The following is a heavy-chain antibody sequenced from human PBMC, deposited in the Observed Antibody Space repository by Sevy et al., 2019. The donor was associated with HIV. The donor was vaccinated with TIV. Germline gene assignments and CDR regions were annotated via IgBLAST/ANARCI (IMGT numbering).Heavy chain of an antibody. V-gene: IGHV3-74*01. CDR3: ARDLIVGATDWFDP. CDR1: GFTFSSYW. Sequence: RGSLRLSCAASGFTFSSYWMHWVRQAPGKGLVWVSRINSDGSSTSYADSVKGRFTISRDNAKNTLYLQMNSLRAEDTAVDYCARDLIVGATDWFDPWSQGTLVTVSS. CDR2: INSDGSST. J-gene: IGHJ5*02. D-gene: IGHD1-26*01.